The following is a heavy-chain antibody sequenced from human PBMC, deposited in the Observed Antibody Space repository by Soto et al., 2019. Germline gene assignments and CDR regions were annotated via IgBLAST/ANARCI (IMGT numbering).Heavy chain of an antibody. V-gene: IGHV4-34*01. Sequence: SETLSLTCAVYGGSFSGYYWSWIRQPPGKGLEWIGEINHSGSTNYNPSLKSRVTISVDTSKNQFSLKLSSVTAADTAVYYCARGPPRRYCSSTSCYGRWFDPWGQGTLVTVSS. CDR3: ARGPPRRYCSSTSCYGRWFDP. J-gene: IGHJ5*02. CDR2: INHSGST. CDR1: GGSFSGYY. D-gene: IGHD2-2*01.